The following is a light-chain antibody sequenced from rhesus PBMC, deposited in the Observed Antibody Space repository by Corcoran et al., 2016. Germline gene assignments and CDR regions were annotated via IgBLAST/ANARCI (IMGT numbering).Light chain of an antibody. V-gene: IGKV1-28*03. CDR3: PQHNSYPYS. CDR1: QGISSY. CDR2: DAS. Sequence: DIQMTQSPSSLSASVGDTVTITCRARQGISSYLNWFQQKPGKVPKLLIYDASSLESGVPSRFSGSGSGTDFTLAIGSLQPEDFAAYYSPQHNSYPYSFGEGTKVEIK. J-gene: IGKJ2*01.